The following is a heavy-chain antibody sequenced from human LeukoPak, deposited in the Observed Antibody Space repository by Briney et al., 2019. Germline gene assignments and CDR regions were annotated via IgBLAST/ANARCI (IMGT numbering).Heavy chain of an antibody. V-gene: IGHV3-33*06. CDR3: AKEDYSNLSFDY. Sequence: GGSLRLSCAASGFPFRSYGMHWVRQAPGKGLVWVAVIWYDGSNKYYADSVKGRFTISRDNSKNTLYLQMNSLRAEDTAVYYCAKEDYSNLSFDYWGQGTLVTVSS. D-gene: IGHD4-11*01. CDR2: IWYDGSNK. J-gene: IGHJ4*02. CDR1: GFPFRSYG.